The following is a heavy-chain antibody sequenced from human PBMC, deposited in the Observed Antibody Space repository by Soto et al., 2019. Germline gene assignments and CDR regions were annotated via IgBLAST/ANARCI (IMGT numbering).Heavy chain of an antibody. CDR2: INTKNGGT. CDR1: GYTMTAHF. V-gene: IGHV1-2*02. D-gene: IGHD3-10*01. J-gene: IGHJ1*01. Sequence: QVQLVQSGAAVRKPGASVKISCTASGYTMTAHFLHWVRQAPGRGLEWMGWINTKNGGTDYAQKFQARVSLTSDTSLNPAYIQLNKLTPDDTAVYFCATDDGQYFGSVWGQGNLVSVSS. CDR3: ATDDGQYFGSV.